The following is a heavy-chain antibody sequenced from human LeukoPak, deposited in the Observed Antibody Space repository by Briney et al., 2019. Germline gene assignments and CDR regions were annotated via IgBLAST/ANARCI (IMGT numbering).Heavy chain of an antibody. CDR3: ARAIAAAGHRGPFDY. D-gene: IGHD6-13*01. V-gene: IGHV1-2*02. J-gene: IGHJ4*02. CDR2: INPNSGGT. Sequence: ASVKVSCKASGYTFTGHYMHWVRQAPGQGLEWMGWINPNSGGTDYAQKFQGRVTMTRDTSISTAYMELSRLRSDDTAVYYCARAIAAAGHRGPFDYWGQGTLVTVSS. CDR1: GYTFTGHY.